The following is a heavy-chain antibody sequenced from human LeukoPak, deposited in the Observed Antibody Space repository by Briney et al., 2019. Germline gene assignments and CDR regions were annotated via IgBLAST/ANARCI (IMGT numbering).Heavy chain of an antibody. J-gene: IGHJ4*02. CDR1: RFTFNKDA. CDR2: TCGSGGTT. CDR3: TKDDMYLPLCWKTSFDY. V-gene: IGHV3-23*01. D-gene: IGHD3-10*02. Sequence: GGALRLSRAASRFTFNKDARRWVRQAPGKGREWVSHTCGSGGTTSYADSVKVLFTISRDNGKNTLSLQMNSLRTEDTAIYSCTKDDMYLPLCWKTSFDYWGQGTLVTVSS.